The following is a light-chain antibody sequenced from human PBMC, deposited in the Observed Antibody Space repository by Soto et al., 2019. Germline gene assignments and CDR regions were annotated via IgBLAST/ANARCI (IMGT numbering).Light chain of an antibody. J-gene: IGLJ2*01. CDR1: SSDVGAYDY. Sequence: QSALTQPPSASGSPGQSVTISCTGTSSDVGAYDYVSWYQQHPGKAPKLMIYEVNNRPSGVPDRFSGSKSGNTASLTVSGLQADDEADYYCSSHAGNNRVVFGGGTKLTVL. V-gene: IGLV2-8*01. CDR3: SSHAGNNRVV. CDR2: EVN.